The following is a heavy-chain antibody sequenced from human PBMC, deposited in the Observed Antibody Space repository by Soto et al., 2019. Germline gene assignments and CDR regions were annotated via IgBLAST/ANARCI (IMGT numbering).Heavy chain of an antibody. D-gene: IGHD3-3*01. V-gene: IGHV3-64D*06. CDR1: GFTFSSYA. CDR2: ISSNGGST. Sequence: EVQLVESGGGLVQPGGSLRLSCSASGFTFSSYAMHWVRQAPGQGLEYVSAISSNGGSTYYADSVKGRFTISRDNTKNTLYLQMSSLGAEETAVYYCVKPLLRSYHAFDIWGQGTMVTGSS. CDR3: VKPLLRSYHAFDI. J-gene: IGHJ3*02.